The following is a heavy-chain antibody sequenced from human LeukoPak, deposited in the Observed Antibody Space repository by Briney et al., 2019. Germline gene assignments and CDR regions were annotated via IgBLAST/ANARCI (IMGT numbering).Heavy chain of an antibody. D-gene: IGHD6-6*01. Sequence: ASVKVSCQVSGYTLPKLSMHWVRHAPGTGQGSVGGFDREDRETIYAQNVQGRITMTEDTSTDTAYMELSRVRSEDSAVYYCATGSSSSEGALDPWGQGTLVTVS. CDR3: ATGSSSSEGALDP. V-gene: IGHV1-24*01. J-gene: IGHJ5*02. CDR1: GYTLPKLS. CDR2: FDREDRET.